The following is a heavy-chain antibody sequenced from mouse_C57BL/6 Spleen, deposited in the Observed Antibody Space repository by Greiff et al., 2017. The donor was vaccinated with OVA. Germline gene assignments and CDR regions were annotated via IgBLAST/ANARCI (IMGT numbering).Heavy chain of an antibody. V-gene: IGHV5-16*01. D-gene: IGHD2-14*01. J-gene: IGHJ4*01. CDR3: AREGYGDALDY. Sequence: EVQVVESEGGLVQPGSSMKLSCTASGFTFSDYYMAWVRQVPEKGLEWVANINYDGSSTYYLDSLKSRFIISRDNATNILYLQMSRLKSEDTATYYCAREGYGDALDYWGQGTSLTVSS. CDR1: GFTFSDYY. CDR2: INYDGSST.